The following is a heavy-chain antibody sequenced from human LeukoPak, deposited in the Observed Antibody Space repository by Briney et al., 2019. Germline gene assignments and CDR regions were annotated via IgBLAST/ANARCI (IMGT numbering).Heavy chain of an antibody. D-gene: IGHD5-18*01. J-gene: IGHJ4*02. V-gene: IGHV3-23*01. Sequence: GGSLRLSCAASGVTFRSCAMHWVRQAPGKGLGWVSGISDSGVSAFYTHSVKGRFTISRDNSKNTLYLQMSSLRAEDTAVYYCAKGDGSTYVTHFDFWGQGTLVSVSS. CDR3: AKGDGSTYVTHFDF. CDR1: GVTFRSCA. CDR2: ISDSGVSA.